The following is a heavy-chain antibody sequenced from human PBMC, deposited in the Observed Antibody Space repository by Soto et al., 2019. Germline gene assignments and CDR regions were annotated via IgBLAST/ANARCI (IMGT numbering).Heavy chain of an antibody. CDR1: GGTFSSYA. D-gene: IGHD5-18*01. CDR2: IIPIFGTA. CDR3: STLGGTAMVKIDY. V-gene: IGHV1-69*06. J-gene: IGHJ4*02. Sequence: QVQLVQSGAEVKKPGSSVKVSCKASGGTFSSYAISWVRQAPVQGLEWMGGIIPIFGTANYAQKFQVRVTITADKSTSTAYMELSILRSEYTAVYYCSTLGGTAMVKIDYWGQGNLVTVSS.